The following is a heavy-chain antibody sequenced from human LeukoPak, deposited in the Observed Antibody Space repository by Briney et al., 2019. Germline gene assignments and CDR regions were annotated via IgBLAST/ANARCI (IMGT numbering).Heavy chain of an antibody. CDR2: MNPNSGNT. Sequence: GASVKVFCKASGYTFTSYDINWVRQATGQGLEWMGWMNPNSGNTGYAQKFQGRVTMTRNTSISTAYMELSSLRSEDTAVYYCARVTRISGSYGYWGQGTLVTVSS. D-gene: IGHD1-26*01. V-gene: IGHV1-8*01. CDR1: GYTFTSYD. CDR3: ARVTRISGSYGY. J-gene: IGHJ4*02.